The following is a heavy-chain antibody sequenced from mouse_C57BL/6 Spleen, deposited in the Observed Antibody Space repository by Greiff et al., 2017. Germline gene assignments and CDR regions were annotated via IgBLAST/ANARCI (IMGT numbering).Heavy chain of an antibody. Sequence: EVKLMESGPELVKPGASVKISCKASGYSFTGYYMNWVKQSPEKSLEWIGEINPSTGGTTYNQKFKAKATLTVDKSSSTAYMQLKSLTSEDSAVYYCARRAYGSSHWYFDVWGTGTTVTVSS. D-gene: IGHD1-1*01. J-gene: IGHJ1*03. CDR1: GYSFTGYY. CDR3: ARRAYGSSHWYFDV. CDR2: INPSTGGT. V-gene: IGHV1-42*01.